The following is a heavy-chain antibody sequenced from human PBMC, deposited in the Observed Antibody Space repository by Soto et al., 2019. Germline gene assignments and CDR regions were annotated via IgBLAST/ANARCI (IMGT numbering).Heavy chain of an antibody. CDR3: AKSPRGDDYYYYGMDV. CDR1: GFTFSSYA. D-gene: IGHD4-17*01. CDR2: ISGSGGST. Sequence: PGGSLRLSCAASGFTFSSYAMSWVRQAPGKGLEWVSAISGSGGSTYYADSVKGRFTISRDNSKNTLYLQMNSLRAEDTAVYYCAKSPRGDDYYYYGMDVWGQGTTVTVSS. J-gene: IGHJ6*02. V-gene: IGHV3-23*01.